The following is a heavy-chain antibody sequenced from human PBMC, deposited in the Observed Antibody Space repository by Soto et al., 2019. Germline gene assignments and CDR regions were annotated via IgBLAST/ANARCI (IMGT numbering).Heavy chain of an antibody. CDR2: IFYPGTA. CDR1: GGSINTGGYY. D-gene: IGHD2-15*01. CDR3: ARRLDDTPETFFTWFDP. V-gene: IGHV4-31*03. Sequence: QVQLQESGPGLVKPSQTLSLTCTVSGGSINTGGYYWGWIRHLPGEGLEWIGHIFYPGTAYYNPSLRSRVTVSIDTSANQFSLHMYSVTAADTAMYYCARRLDDTPETFFTWFDPWGQGILVTVSS. J-gene: IGHJ5*02.